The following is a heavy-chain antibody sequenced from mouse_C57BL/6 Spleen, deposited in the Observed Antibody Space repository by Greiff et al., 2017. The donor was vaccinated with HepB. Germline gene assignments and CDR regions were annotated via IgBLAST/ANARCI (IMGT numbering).Heavy chain of an antibody. CDR1: GYTFTSYW. V-gene: IGHV1-55*01. Sequence: VQLQQSGAELVKPGASVKMSCEASGYTFTSYWITWVKQRPGQGLEWIGDIYPGSGSTNYNEKFKSKATLTVDTSSSTAYMQLSSLTSEDSAVYYCARDSSYYYAMDYWGQGTSVTVSS. D-gene: IGHD1-1*01. J-gene: IGHJ4*01. CDR2: IYPGSGST. CDR3: ARDSSYYYAMDY.